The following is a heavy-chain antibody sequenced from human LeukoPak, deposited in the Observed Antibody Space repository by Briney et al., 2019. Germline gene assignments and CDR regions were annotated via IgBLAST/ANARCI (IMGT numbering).Heavy chain of an antibody. CDR2: IKSKTDGGTT. V-gene: IGHV3-15*01. Sequence: GGSLRLSCAASGFTFSSYAMSWVRQAPGKGLEWVGRIKSKTDGGTTDYAAPVKGRFTISRDDSKNTLYLQMNSLKTEDTAVYYCTGIVATIAYYYGMDVWGQGTTVTVSS. D-gene: IGHD5-12*01. CDR3: TGIVATIAYYYGMDV. J-gene: IGHJ6*02. CDR1: GFTFSSYA.